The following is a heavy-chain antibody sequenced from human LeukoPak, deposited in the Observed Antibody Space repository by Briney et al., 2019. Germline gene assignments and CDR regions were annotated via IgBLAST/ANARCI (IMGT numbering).Heavy chain of an antibody. CDR1: GFTFSDSW. Sequence: SGGSLSLSCVASGFTFSDSWLTWVRQAPGKTLEWVANINERGSEVNYLDSVKGRFTISRDSARSTGYLQMNDLRVEDTAVYYCARGHYGMDVWGQGTTVIVSS. CDR3: ARGHYGMDV. J-gene: IGHJ6*02. CDR2: INERGSEV. V-gene: IGHV3-7*01.